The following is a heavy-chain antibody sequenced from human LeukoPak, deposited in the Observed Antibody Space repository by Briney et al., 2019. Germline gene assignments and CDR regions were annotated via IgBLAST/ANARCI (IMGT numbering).Heavy chain of an antibody. D-gene: IGHD3-10*01. Sequence: PGGSLSLSCAASGFPFSSYWMTWVRQAPGRGLEWVAHIKQDETEKYYVESVEGRFTIARDNGQNFLYLQLASLRAEDTAVYYCARDRALYFGEFAFDYWGQGTLVTVSS. CDR2: IKQDETEK. V-gene: IGHV3-7*03. J-gene: IGHJ4*02. CDR3: ARDRALYFGEFAFDY. CDR1: GFPFSSYW.